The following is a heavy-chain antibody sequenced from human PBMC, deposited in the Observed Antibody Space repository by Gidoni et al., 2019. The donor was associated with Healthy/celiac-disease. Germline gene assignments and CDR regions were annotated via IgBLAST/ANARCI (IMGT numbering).Heavy chain of an antibody. J-gene: IGHJ4*02. Sequence: EVPLVASVGGLVQPGGSLSPSCAASGFPFSIYEMNWVRQAPGKGLEWVSYISSSGSTIYYEDSVKGRFTISRDNAKNSLYLQMNSLRAEDTAVYYCAREPEYSSSWRGFDYWGQGTLVTVSS. CDR3: AREPEYSSSWRGFDY. CDR1: GFPFSIYE. D-gene: IGHD6-13*01. CDR2: ISSSGSTI. V-gene: IGHV3-48*03.